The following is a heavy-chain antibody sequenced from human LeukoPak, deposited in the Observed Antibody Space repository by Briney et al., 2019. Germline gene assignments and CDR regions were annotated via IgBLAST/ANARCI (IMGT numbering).Heavy chain of an antibody. V-gene: IGHV1-69*05. CDR3: ARGPASMGLYFDY. Sequence: SVRVSCKASGGTFSSYAISWVRQAPGQGLEWMGGIIPIFGTANYAQKFQGRVTITTDESTSTAYMELSSLRSEDTAVYYCARGPASMGLYFDYWGQGTLVTVSS. CDR2: IIPIFGTA. CDR1: GGTFSSYA. J-gene: IGHJ4*02. D-gene: IGHD4/OR15-4a*01.